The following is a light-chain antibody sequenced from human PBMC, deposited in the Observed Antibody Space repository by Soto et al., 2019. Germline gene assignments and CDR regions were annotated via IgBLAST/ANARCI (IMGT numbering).Light chain of an antibody. J-gene: IGLJ3*02. Sequence: QTVVTQEPSFSVSPGGTVTLTCGLSSGSVSTDYYPSWYQQTPGQAPRTLIYSTSARSSGVPDRFSGSILGNKAALTITGAQANDEADYYCLLFLGGGIWVFGGGTQLTVL. V-gene: IGLV8-61*01. CDR2: STS. CDR1: SGSVSTDYY. CDR3: LLFLGGGIWV.